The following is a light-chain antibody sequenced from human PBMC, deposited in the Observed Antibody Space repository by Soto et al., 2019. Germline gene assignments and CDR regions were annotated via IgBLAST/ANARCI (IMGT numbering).Light chain of an antibody. CDR3: SSYTSSTTLDVV. J-gene: IGLJ2*01. CDR2: EVT. CDR1: SSDVGGHNY. V-gene: IGLV2-14*01. Sequence: QSVLTQPASVSGSPGQSITISCTGTSSDVGGHNYVSWYQQHPGTAPKLMIYEVTNRPSGVSNRFSGSKSGNTASLTISGLQAEDEADYYCSSYTSSTTLDVVFGGGTKLTV.